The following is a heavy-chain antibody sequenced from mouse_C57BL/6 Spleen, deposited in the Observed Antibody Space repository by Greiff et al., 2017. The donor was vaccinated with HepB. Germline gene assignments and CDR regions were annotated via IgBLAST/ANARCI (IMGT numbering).Heavy chain of an antibody. CDR1: GYSITSGYY. Sequence: EVHLVESGPGLVKPSQSLSLTCSVTGYSITSGYYWNWIRQFPGNKLEWMGYISYDGSNNYNPSLKNRISITRDTSKNQFFLKLNSVTTEDTATYYCARYYGGYAMDYWGQGTSVTVSS. J-gene: IGHJ4*01. CDR3: ARYYGGYAMDY. V-gene: IGHV3-6*01. CDR2: ISYDGSN. D-gene: IGHD1-1*01.